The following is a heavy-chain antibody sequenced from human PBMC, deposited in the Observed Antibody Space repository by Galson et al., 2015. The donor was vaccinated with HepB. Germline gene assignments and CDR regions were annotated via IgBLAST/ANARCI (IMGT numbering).Heavy chain of an antibody. V-gene: IGHV3-15*07. J-gene: IGHJ4*02. CDR3: TTYFLSILWFGEVKGSADY. Sequence: SLRLSCAVSGFTFSNAWMNWVRQAPGKGLEWVGRIKSKTDGGTTDYAAPVKGRFTISRDDSKNTLYLQMNSLKTEDTAVYYCTTYFLSILWFGEVKGSADYWGQGTLVTVSS. CDR2: IKSKTDGGTT. CDR1: GFTFSNAW. D-gene: IGHD3-10*01.